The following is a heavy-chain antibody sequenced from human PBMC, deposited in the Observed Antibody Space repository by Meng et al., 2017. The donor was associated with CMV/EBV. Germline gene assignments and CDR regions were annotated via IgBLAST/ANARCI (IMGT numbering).Heavy chain of an antibody. J-gene: IGHJ6*02. Sequence: GGSLRLSCAASGFTFSIYWMTWVRQAPGKGLEWVANIKVDGSDKYYVDSVKGRFTISRDNAKNSVYLQMNSLRAEDMAVYYCARDTLSTVTTVPHYGMDVWGQGTTVTVSS. V-gene: IGHV3-7*01. CDR1: GFTFSIYW. D-gene: IGHD4-11*01. CDR2: IKVDGSDK. CDR3: ARDTLSTVTTVPHYGMDV.